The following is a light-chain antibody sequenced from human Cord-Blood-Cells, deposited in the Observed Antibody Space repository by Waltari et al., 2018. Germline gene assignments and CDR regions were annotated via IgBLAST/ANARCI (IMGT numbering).Light chain of an antibody. J-gene: IGLJ3*02. Sequence: QPALTHTRSVAGCPEQAFTISWTGASSDVGSNKYVSWYQQHPGKAPKLMIYDVSKRPSGVPDRFSGSKSGNTASLTISGLQAEDEADYYCCSYAGSYTWVFGGGTKLTVL. V-gene: IGLV2-11*01. CDR1: SSDVGSNKY. CDR3: CSYAGSYTWV. CDR2: DVS.